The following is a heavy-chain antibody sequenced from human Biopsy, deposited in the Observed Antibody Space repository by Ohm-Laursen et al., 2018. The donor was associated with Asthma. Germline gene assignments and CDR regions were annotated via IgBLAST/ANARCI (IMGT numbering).Heavy chain of an antibody. J-gene: IGHJ6*02. CDR1: GDSLGSFINYA. Sequence: SSAKVSCKASGDSLGSFINYAISWVRRAPRQGLEWLGGLIPVLGTADYAPMSEGRVTITADESTSTAYLELTSLRFEDTAVYYCARGYSGTDRIVYYYSGMEVWGQGTTVTVSS. D-gene: IGHD5-12*01. CDR2: LIPVLGTA. CDR3: ARGYSGTDRIVYYYSGMEV. V-gene: IGHV1-69*01.